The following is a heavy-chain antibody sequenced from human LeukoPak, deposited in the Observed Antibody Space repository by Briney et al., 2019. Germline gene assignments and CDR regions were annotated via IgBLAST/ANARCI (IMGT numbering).Heavy chain of an antibody. D-gene: IGHD3-22*01. CDR2: IYYSGST. V-gene: IGHV4-59*12. CDR1: GGSISSYY. J-gene: IGHJ4*02. Sequence: SETLSLTCTVSGGSISSYYWSWIRQPPGKGLEWIGYIYYSGSTNYNPSLKSRVTISVDTSKNQFSLKLSSVTAADTAVYYCARDSRDSSSFDYWGQGTLVTVSS. CDR3: ARDSRDSSSFDY.